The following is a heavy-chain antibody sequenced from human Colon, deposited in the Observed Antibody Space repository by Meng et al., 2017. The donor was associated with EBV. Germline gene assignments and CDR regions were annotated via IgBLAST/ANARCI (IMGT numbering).Heavy chain of an antibody. CDR1: GGSISSGGFY. V-gene: IGHV4-31*03. J-gene: IGHJ5*02. D-gene: IGHD4-17*01. Sequence: QLQLQESGPGLVEPSQTLSLTCTVSGGSISSGGFYWSWIRQHPGKGLEWIGYIYYSGSTYYNPSLRSRVAISIDTSKNQFSLKLTSVTAADTAVYFCARTNYGDYNWFDPWGQGTMVTVSA. CDR3: ARTNYGDYNWFDP. CDR2: IYYSGST.